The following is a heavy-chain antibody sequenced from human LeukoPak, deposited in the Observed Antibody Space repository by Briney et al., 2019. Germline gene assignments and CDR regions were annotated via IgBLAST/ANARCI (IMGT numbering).Heavy chain of an antibody. Sequence: LTGGSLRLSCAASGFTFSSYGMSWVRQAPGKGLEWVSAISGSGGSTYYADSVKGRFTISRDNSKNTLYLQMNSLRAEDTAVYYCAKYSGYEYYYHYYMDVWGKGTTVTISS. J-gene: IGHJ6*03. CDR3: AKYSGYEYYYHYYMDV. V-gene: IGHV3-23*01. D-gene: IGHD5-12*01. CDR1: GFTFSSYG. CDR2: ISGSGGST.